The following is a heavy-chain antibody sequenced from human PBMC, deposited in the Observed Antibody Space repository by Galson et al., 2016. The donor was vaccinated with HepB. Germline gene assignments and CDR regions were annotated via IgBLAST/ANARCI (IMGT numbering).Heavy chain of an antibody. J-gene: IGHJ4*02. Sequence: SVKVSCKASGYIFSNYAMHWVRQAPGQRLEWMGWINAGNGNTKYSQKLQGRVTITRDTTAGTVYMELSSLGSEDTAVYYCAKGFLVVVAAISHYYFDYWGQGTLVTVSS. CDR1: GYIFSNYA. CDR3: AKGFLVVVAAISHYYFDY. V-gene: IGHV1-3*01. D-gene: IGHD2-21*02. CDR2: INAGNGNT.